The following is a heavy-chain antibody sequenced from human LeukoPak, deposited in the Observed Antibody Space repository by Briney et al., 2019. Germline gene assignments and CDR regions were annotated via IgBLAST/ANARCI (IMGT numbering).Heavy chain of an antibody. J-gene: IGHJ4*02. CDR3: ARDSKGGYCSSTSRYYIDY. D-gene: IGHD2-2*01. V-gene: IGHV1-69*13. Sequence: ASVKVSCKASGGTFSSYAISWVRQAPGQGLEWMGGIIPIFGTANYAQKFQGRVTITADESTSTAYMELSSLRSEDTAVYYCARDSKGGYCSSTSRYYIDYWGQGTLVTVSS. CDR1: GGTFSSYA. CDR2: IIPIFGTA.